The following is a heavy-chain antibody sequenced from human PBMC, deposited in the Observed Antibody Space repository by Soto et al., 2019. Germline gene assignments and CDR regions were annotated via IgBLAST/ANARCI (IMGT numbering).Heavy chain of an antibody. Sequence: GASVKVSCKASGYTFTSYYMHWVRQAPGQGLEWMGIINPSGGSTSYAQKFQGRVTMTRDTSTSTVYMELSSLRSEDTAVYYCARGRVSTMYYYYGMDVWGQGTTVTVS. CDR3: ARGRVSTMYYYYGMDV. CDR2: INPSGGST. CDR1: GYTFTSYY. D-gene: IGHD3-10*01. V-gene: IGHV1-46*01. J-gene: IGHJ6*02.